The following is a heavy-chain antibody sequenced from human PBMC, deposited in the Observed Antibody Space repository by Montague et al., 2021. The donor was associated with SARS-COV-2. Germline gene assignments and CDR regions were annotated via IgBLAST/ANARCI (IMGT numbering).Heavy chain of an antibody. J-gene: IGHJ3*02. CDR3: ARDPRYDSSGYYLGSAFDI. V-gene: IGHV4-31*03. D-gene: IGHD3-22*01. CDR1: GGSISSGGYY. CDR2: IYYSGST. Sequence: TLSLTCTVSGGSISSGGYYWSWIRQHPGKGLEWIGYIYYSGSTHYNPSLKSRVTISVDTSKNQFSLKLSSVTAADTAVYYCARDPRYDSSGYYLGSAFDIWGQGTMVTVSS.